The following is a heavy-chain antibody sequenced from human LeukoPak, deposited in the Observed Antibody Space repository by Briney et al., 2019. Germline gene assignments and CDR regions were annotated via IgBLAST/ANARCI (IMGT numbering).Heavy chain of an antibody. V-gene: IGHV3-23*01. CDR2: ISGSVGNT. CDR1: GFTFSNYA. Sequence: GGSLRLSCAASGFTFSNYAMSWVRQAPGKGLEWVSSISGSVGNTYYADSVWGRFTISRDNSKNTLYLQMNSLRAEDTAVYYCAKITDSWGQGTLVTVYS. D-gene: IGHD1-14*01. J-gene: IGHJ4*02. CDR3: AKITDS.